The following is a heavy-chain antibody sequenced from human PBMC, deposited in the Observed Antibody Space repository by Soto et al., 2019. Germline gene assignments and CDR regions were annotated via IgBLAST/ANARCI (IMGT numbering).Heavy chain of an antibody. J-gene: IGHJ4*02. CDR3: ARVAVSGTIDY. Sequence: ASVKVACKGSGYTFTRYAISWARQSTGQGLEWMGGIIPIFGTANYAQQFQGRVTLTADDSTSTAYMELSSLTSDDTAVYYCARVAVSGTIDYWGQGTLVTVSS. CDR2: IIPIFGTA. V-gene: IGHV1-69*13. CDR1: GYTFTRYA. D-gene: IGHD6-19*01.